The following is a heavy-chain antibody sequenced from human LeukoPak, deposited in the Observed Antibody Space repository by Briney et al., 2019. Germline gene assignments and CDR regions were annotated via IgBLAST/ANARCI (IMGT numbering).Heavy chain of an antibody. V-gene: IGHV3-23*01. CDR1: GFTFSSYA. CDR2: ISGSGGST. Sequence: GGSLRLSCAASGFTFSSYAMSWVRQAPGKGLEWVSAISGSGGSTYYADSVKGRFTISRDNSKNTLYLQMNSLRAEDTAVYYCAKNAHPNYYDSPGAFDIWGQGTMVAVSS. J-gene: IGHJ3*02. CDR3: AKNAHPNYYDSPGAFDI. D-gene: IGHD3-22*01.